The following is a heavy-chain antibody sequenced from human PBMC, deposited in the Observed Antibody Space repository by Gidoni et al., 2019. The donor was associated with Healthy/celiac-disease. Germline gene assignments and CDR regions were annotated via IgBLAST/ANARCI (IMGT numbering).Heavy chain of an antibody. J-gene: IGHJ3*02. CDR3: ARDEGAFDI. V-gene: IGHV4-39*07. Sequence: QLHLQESGPCLVKPSETLSLTCTVSGGSISLSSYYWGWIRQPPGKGLEWIGSIYYSGSTYYNPSLKSRVTISVDTSKTRFSLKLSPVTAADTAVYYCARDEGAFDIWGQGTMVTVSS. CDR1: GGSISLSSYY. CDR2: IYYSGST.